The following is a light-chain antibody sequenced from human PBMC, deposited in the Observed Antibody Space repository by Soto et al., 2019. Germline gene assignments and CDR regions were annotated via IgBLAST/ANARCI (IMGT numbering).Light chain of an antibody. CDR3: SSYTSSITLYV. CDR1: SSDVGGYNY. J-gene: IGLJ1*01. CDR2: DVS. Sequence: QSALTQPASVSGSPGQSITISCTGTSSDVGGYNYVSWYQQHPGKAPKLMIYDVSNRPSGVSNRFSGSKSGNTASLTISGLQADDEADYYCSSYTSSITLYVFGTGTKLNVL. V-gene: IGLV2-14*01.